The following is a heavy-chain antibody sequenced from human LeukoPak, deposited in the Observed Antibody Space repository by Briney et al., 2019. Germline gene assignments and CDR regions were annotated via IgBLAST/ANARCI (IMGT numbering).Heavy chain of an antibody. J-gene: IGHJ3*02. CDR2: IYFSGYT. Sequence: SETLSLTCTVSGGSISSYYWSWIRQPPGKGLEWIGYIYFSGYTNYNPSLKSRVTISVDTSKNEFSLKLNSVTAADTAIYYCARDPQDAFDIWGQGTLALVSS. CDR3: ARDPQDAFDI. CDR1: GGSISSYY. V-gene: IGHV4-59*01.